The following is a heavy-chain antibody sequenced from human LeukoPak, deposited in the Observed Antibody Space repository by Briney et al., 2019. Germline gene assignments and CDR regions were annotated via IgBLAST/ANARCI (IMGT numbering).Heavy chain of an antibody. Sequence: ASVKVSCKASGYTFTSYYMHWVRQAPGQGLEWMGIINPSGSSTSYAQKFQGRVTMTRDTSTSTVYMELTSLRSEDTAVYYCARAAAAGRHAPPVGYWGQGTPVTVSS. CDR1: GYTFTSYY. V-gene: IGHV1-46*01. D-gene: IGHD6-13*01. CDR2: INPSGSST. CDR3: ARAAAAGRHAPPVGY. J-gene: IGHJ4*02.